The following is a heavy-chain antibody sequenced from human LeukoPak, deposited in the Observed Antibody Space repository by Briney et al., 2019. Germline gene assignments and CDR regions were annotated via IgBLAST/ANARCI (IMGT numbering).Heavy chain of an antibody. CDR1: GYSINSGYY. CDR3: ARGTAMVKAYYYYYMDV. V-gene: IGHV4-38-2*02. J-gene: IGHJ6*03. D-gene: IGHD5-18*01. Sequence: SETLSLTCTVSGYSINSGYYWGWIRQPPGKGLEWIGSIYHSGSTYYNPSLKSRITISVDTSKNHFSLRLSSVTAADTAVYYCARGTAMVKAYYYYYMDVWGKGTTVTVSS. CDR2: IYHSGST.